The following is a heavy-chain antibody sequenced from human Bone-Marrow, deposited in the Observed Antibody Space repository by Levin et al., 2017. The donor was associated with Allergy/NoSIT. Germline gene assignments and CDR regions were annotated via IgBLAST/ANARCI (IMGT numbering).Heavy chain of an antibody. D-gene: IGHD6-19*01. Sequence: GESLKISCAASGFTFSNSAMSWVRQAPGKGLEWVSAMSATAGTTYYADSVKGRFTISRDNSKNTLFLQMDGLRAEDTAVYYCAKVDSSGWYPTTEYFQHWGQGTLVTVSS. CDR1: GFTFSNSA. CDR3: AKVDSSGWYPTTEYFQH. V-gene: IGHV3-23*01. CDR2: MSATAGTT. J-gene: IGHJ1*01.